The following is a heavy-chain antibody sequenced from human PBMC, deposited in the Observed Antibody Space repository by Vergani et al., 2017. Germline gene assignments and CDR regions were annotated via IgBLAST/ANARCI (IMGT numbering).Heavy chain of an antibody. Sequence: VQLLESGGGLVQPGGSLRLSCAASGFTLRTYGMHWVRQAPGKGLEWVAVISYDGSNEYYADSVKGRFTISRDNSKNTLYLQMNSLGAEDTAVYYCAKEESVYDSSNSYRCYFDYWGQGTLVTVSS. J-gene: IGHJ4*02. CDR1: GFTLRTYG. V-gene: IGHV3-30*18. CDR3: AKEESVYDSSNSYRCYFDY. CDR2: ISYDGSNE. D-gene: IGHD3-22*01.